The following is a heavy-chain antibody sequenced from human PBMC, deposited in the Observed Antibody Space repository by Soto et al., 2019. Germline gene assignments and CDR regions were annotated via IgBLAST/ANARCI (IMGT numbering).Heavy chain of an antibody. Sequence: RGGSLRLSCYGSGFTFATFAMSWVRQAPGGGLEWVSGISASGGSTYYADSVEGRFTISRDNFRDTLSLHMSGLRVEDTAIYYCAKDPNGNYVGGFEMCGQGTLVTVSS. J-gene: IGHJ3*02. CDR2: ISASGGST. D-gene: IGHD4-4*01. CDR3: AKDPNGNYVGGFEM. V-gene: IGHV3-23*01. CDR1: GFTFATFA.